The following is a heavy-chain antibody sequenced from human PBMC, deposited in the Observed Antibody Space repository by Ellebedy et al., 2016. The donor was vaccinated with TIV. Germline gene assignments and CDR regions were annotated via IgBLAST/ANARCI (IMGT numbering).Heavy chain of an antibody. Sequence: GESLKISCPASGFTFSYYAMSWIRQAPGRGLGWVSTVSYTGAATYFADSVKGRFTISRDNSKNTLSLQMNSLRAKDAAVYYCAKDRIAVAGMDFDYWGQGTLVTVSS. CDR2: VSYTGAAT. D-gene: IGHD6-19*01. CDR3: AKDRIAVAGMDFDY. CDR1: GFTFSYYA. V-gene: IGHV3-23*01. J-gene: IGHJ4*02.